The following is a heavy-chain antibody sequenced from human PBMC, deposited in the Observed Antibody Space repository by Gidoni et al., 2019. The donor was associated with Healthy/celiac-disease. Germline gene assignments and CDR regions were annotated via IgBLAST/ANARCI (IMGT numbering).Heavy chain of an antibody. CDR3: ASRGYSYGYPTGYFDL. J-gene: IGHJ2*01. Sequence: QVQLQESGPGLVKPSETLSLTCTVSGGSISSYYWSWIRQPPGKGLEWIGYIYYSGSTNYNPSLKSRVTISVDTSKNQFSLKLSSVTAADTAVYYCASRGYSYGYPTGYFDLWGRGTLVTVSS. V-gene: IGHV4-59*08. D-gene: IGHD5-18*01. CDR1: GGSISSYY. CDR2: IYYSGST.